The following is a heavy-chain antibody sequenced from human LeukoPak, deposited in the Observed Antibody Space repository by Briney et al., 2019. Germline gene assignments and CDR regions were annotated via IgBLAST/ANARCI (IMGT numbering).Heavy chain of an antibody. CDR1: GYSFNNFW. Sequence: GESLKISCKGSGYSFNNFWIAWVRQMPGKGLEWMGIIYPGDSHTRYGPSFQGQVTISADKSISTAYLQWSSLKASDTAMYYCARLSKDSSGYYYEDAFDIWGQGTMVTVSS. D-gene: IGHD3-22*01. V-gene: IGHV5-51*01. J-gene: IGHJ3*02. CDR2: IYPGDSHT. CDR3: ARLSKDSSGYYYEDAFDI.